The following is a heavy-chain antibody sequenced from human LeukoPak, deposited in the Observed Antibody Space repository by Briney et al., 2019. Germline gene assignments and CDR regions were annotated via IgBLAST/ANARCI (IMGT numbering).Heavy chain of an antibody. J-gene: IGHJ4*02. CDR2: ISSSSYI. V-gene: IGHV3-21*01. Sequence: GGSLRLSCAASGFTFSSYSMNWVSQAPGKGLEWVSSISSSSYIYYADSVKGRFTISRDNAKNSLYLQMNSLRAEDTAVYYCARAPYVYSGHHDYWGQGTLVTVSS. CDR1: GFTFSSYS. D-gene: IGHD3-16*01. CDR3: ARAPYVYSGHHDY.